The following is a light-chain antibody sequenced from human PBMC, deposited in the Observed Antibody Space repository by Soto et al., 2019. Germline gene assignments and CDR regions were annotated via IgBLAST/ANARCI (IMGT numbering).Light chain of an antibody. Sequence: DIQMTQSPSTLSASVGDRVTITCRASQSISNWLAWYQQKPGKAPKVLIFDASNVESGVPSRFSGSGSGTEFTLTISSLQPVDFATYYCQQYDSYPHTFGQGTRLEIK. CDR2: DAS. J-gene: IGKJ2*01. CDR1: QSISNW. CDR3: QQYDSYPHT. V-gene: IGKV1-5*01.